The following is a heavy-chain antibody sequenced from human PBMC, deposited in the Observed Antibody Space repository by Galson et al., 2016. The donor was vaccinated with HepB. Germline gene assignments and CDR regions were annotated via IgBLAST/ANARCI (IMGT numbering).Heavy chain of an antibody. Sequence: SVKVSCKASGYTFTSYSINWVRQAAGQGLEWLGWMNPNNGDTGYAQKFQGRVTMTRNTSTNTAYMELSSLRYEDTAVYLCARDDYGDFYYKYGMDVWGQGTSVTVSS. CDR3: ARDDYGDFYYKYGMDV. J-gene: IGHJ6*02. CDR1: GYTFTSYS. D-gene: IGHD4-17*01. CDR2: MNPNNGDT. V-gene: IGHV1-8*01.